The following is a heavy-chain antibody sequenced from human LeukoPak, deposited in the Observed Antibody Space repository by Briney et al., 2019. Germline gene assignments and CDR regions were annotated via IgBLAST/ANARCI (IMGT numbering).Heavy chain of an antibody. V-gene: IGHV3-30-3*01. CDR3: ARDPDDYGGPFDY. CDR1: GFTFSSYA. Sequence: GGSLRLSCAASGFTFSSYAMSWVRQAPGKGLEWVAVISYDGSNKYYADSVKGRFTISRDNSKNTLYLQMNSLRAEDTAVYYCARDPDDYGGPFDYWGQGTLVTVSS. D-gene: IGHD4-23*01. CDR2: ISYDGSNK. J-gene: IGHJ4*02.